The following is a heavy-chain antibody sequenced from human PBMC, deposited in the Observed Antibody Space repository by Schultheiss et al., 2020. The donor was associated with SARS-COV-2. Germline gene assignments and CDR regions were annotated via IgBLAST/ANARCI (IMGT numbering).Heavy chain of an antibody. V-gene: IGHV3-48*03. CDR2: ISSSGSTI. J-gene: IGHJ6*02. Sequence: GGSLRLSCAASGFTFSSYEMNWVRQAPGKGLEWVSYISSSGSTIYYADSVKGRFTISRDNAKNSLYLQMNSLRAEDTAVYYCARDRIPTPILTGYSSYGMDVWGQGTTVTVSS. CDR1: GFTFSSYE. CDR3: ARDRIPTPILTGYSSYGMDV. D-gene: IGHD3-9*01.